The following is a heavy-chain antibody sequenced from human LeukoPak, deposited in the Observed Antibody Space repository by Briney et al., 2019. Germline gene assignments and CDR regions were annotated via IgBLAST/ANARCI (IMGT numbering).Heavy chain of an antibody. V-gene: IGHV1-2*02. J-gene: IGHJ4*02. D-gene: IGHD1-26*01. Sequence: ASVKVSFKASGYTFTCYYMHWVLQAPGQGLEWMGWINPNSGGTNYAQKYQGRVTMTRDTSISTAYMELSRLRSDDTAVYYCGRGGAGATDYWGQGTLVTVSS. CDR3: GRGGAGATDY. CDR2: INPNSGGT. CDR1: GYTFTCYY.